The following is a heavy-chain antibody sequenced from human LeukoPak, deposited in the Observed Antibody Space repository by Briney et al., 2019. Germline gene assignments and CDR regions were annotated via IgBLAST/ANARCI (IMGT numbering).Heavy chain of an antibody. CDR1: GYTFTSYD. CDR3: ARGLGRMATMDWFDP. CDR2: MNPNSGNT. D-gene: IGHD5-24*01. V-gene: IGHV1-8*01. J-gene: IGHJ5*02. Sequence: ASVKVSCKASGYTFTSYDINWVRQATGQGLEWXXXMNPNSGNTGYAQKFQGRVTMTRNTSISTAYMELSSLRSEDTAVYYCARGLGRMATMDWFDPWGQGTLVTVSS.